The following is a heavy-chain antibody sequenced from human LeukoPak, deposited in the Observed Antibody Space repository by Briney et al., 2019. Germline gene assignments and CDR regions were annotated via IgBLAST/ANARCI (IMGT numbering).Heavy chain of an antibody. CDR3: ARLGVADGFDV. CDR2: ISSSGHSI. Sequence: GGSLRLSCAASGLTFSGYYISWIRQAPGKGLEWVAYISSSGHSIDYADSVRGRFTISRDNAKNSLYLQMNSLRAEDTAVYYCARLGVADGFDVWGQGTRVTVSS. CDR1: GLTFSGYY. D-gene: IGHD2-15*01. J-gene: IGHJ3*01. V-gene: IGHV3-11*01.